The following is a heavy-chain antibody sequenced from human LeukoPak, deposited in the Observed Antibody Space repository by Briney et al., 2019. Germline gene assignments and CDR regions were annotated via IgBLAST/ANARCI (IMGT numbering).Heavy chain of an antibody. CDR1: GFIFDDYP. D-gene: IGHD3-16*02. J-gene: IGHJ4*02. Sequence: GGSLRLSCAASGFIFDDYPMSWVRQAPGKGLEWVSTIKSSDNKTYYADSVKGRFTISRDNVRNTLYLQMHSLRAEDTAMYYCAKDGIFDYVWGSYQDWGQGTPVTVSS. V-gene: IGHV3-23*01. CDR2: IKSSDNKT. CDR3: AKDGIFDYVWGSYQD.